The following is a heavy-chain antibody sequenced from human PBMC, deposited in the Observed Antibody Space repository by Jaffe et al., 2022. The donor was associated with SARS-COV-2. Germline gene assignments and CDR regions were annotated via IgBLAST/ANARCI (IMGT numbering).Heavy chain of an antibody. CDR3: AKNPTGTGYYDF. J-gene: IGHJ4*02. Sequence: QVQVVQSGAEVKKPGASVKVSCKASGYTFTDYSVHWVRQAPGQRFEWMGWIRGDNGHTKYSQNFQGRVTLTRDTSASTAYMELSSLRSEDTALYYCAKNPTGTGYYDFWGQGTLVTVSS. CDR2: IRGDNGHT. D-gene: IGHD1-1*01. V-gene: IGHV1-3*01. CDR1: GYTFTDYS.